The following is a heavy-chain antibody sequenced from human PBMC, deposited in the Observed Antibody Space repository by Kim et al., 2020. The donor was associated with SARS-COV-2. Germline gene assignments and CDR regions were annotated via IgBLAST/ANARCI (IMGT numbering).Heavy chain of an antibody. CDR1: GYTFTNYY. CDR2: INPGGGST. Sequence: ASVKVSCKASGYTFTNYYIHWLRQAPGQGLEWMGIINPGGGSTTYAQEFEGRVAMARDTSTSTVYMELSGLRSEDTAVYYCARGNYYDSVTYPYHFDYWGQGALVTVSS. CDR3: ARGNYYDSVTYPYHFDY. J-gene: IGHJ4*02. V-gene: IGHV1-46*01. D-gene: IGHD3-10*01.